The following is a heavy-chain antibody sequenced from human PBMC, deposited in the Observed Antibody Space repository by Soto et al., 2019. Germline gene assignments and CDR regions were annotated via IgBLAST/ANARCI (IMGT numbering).Heavy chain of an antibody. J-gene: IGHJ4*02. Sequence: QVQVVESGGGVVQPGGSLRLSCAGCGCTFRSNGMHWVRQAPGKGLEWMAVISYHGRNTDYADSVKGRFTISRDNSKNTLYLQMNSLRAEDTAVYYCAKDAGLPYHEVLTGFSYFDSCGQGTLVTISS. CDR3: AKDAGLPYHEVLTGFSYFDS. CDR1: GCTFRSNG. CDR2: ISYHGRNT. V-gene: IGHV3-30*18. D-gene: IGHD3-9*01.